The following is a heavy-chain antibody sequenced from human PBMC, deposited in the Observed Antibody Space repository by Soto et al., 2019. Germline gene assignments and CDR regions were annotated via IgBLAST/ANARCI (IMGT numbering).Heavy chain of an antibody. V-gene: IGHV4-59*13. CDR3: ARAAVFAVAGYYYYGMDV. D-gene: IGHD6-19*01. J-gene: IGHJ6*02. CDR1: VGSNSSSY. Sequence: SEPLCHPCTVSVGSNSSSYGSWIRQPPVMVLEWIVYIYYSGSTNYNPSLKSRVTISVDTSKNQFSLKLSSVTAADTAVYYCARAAVFAVAGYYYYGMDVWGQGTTVTVSS. CDR2: IYYSGST.